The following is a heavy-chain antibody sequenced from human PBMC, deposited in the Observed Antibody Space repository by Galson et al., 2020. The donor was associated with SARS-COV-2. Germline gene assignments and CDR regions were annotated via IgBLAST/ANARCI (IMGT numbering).Heavy chain of an antibody. D-gene: IGHD4-17*01. CDR1: GGSISSYY. J-gene: IGHJ3*02. CDR2: IYYSGST. CDR3: AREGRTVGDAFDI. V-gene: IGHV4-59*01. Sequence: SETLSLTCTVSGGSISSYYWSWIRQPPGKGLEWIGYIYYSGSTNYNPSLKSRVTISVDTSKNQFSLKLSSVTAADTAVYYCAREGRTVGDAFDIWGQGTMVTVSS.